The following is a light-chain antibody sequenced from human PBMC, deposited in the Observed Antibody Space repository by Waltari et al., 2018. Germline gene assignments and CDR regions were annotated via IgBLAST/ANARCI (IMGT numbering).Light chain of an antibody. V-gene: IGKV1-12*01. CDR3: QQVNSFPRT. Sequence: DIQMTQSPSSVSASVVDRVTLTCRASQGISSRLAWYQQKTGKAPKLLISGGSSLHSGVPSRFSGRGSGTDFTLTIRSLQPEDFATYYCQQVNSFPRTFGQGTKVEVK. J-gene: IGKJ1*01. CDR2: GGS. CDR1: QGISSR.